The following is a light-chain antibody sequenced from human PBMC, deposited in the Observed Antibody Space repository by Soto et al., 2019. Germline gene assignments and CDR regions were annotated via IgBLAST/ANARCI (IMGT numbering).Light chain of an antibody. V-gene: IGLV2-14*03. CDR2: DVS. J-gene: IGLJ1*01. Sequence: QSALTQPASVSGSPGQSITISCTGTSSDVGGYNYVSWYQQHPGKAPKLIIYDVSNRPSGVSDRFSGSKSGNTASLTISGLQAEEEADYYCSSYTSSSTYVFGTGTKVTVL. CDR3: SSYTSSSTYV. CDR1: SSDVGGYNY.